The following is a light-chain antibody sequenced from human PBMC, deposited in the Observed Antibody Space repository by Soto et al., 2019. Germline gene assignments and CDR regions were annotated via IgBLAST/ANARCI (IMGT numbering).Light chain of an antibody. J-gene: IGKJ1*01. CDR3: QHYYSVPWT. CDR1: QSVLFRSSNNNH. CDR2: WAS. V-gene: IGKV4-1*01. Sequence: DIVMTQSPDSLAVSLGERATINCKSSQSVLFRSSNNNHLAWYQQKPRQPPKLLIYWASTRKSGVPDRFSGSGSGTDFTLTISSLQAEDVAVYYCQHYYSVPWTFGQGTRVEIK.